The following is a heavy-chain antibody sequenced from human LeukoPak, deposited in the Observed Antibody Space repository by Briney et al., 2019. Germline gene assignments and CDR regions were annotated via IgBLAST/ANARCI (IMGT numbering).Heavy chain of an antibody. CDR2: ISSSDGII. Sequence: GGSLRLSCAASRFTFSSYEMNWVRQAPGKGLEWVSYISSSDGIIYYANSVKGRFTISRDNAKNSLYLQMNSLRAEDTAVYYCARGPCTSCYVGEPFDIWGQGTMVTVSS. CDR3: ARGPCTSCYVGEPFDI. D-gene: IGHD2-2*01. J-gene: IGHJ3*02. V-gene: IGHV3-48*03. CDR1: RFTFSSYE.